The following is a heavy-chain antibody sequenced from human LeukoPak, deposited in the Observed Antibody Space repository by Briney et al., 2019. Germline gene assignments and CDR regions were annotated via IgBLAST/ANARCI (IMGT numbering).Heavy chain of an antibody. D-gene: IGHD3-22*01. CDR3: AKGGSNTYYYDSSGYFQH. J-gene: IGHJ1*01. CDR1: RFTFSSYA. V-gene: IGHV3-23*01. CDR2: ISGSGGST. Sequence: GGSLRLSCAASRFTFSSYAMSWVRQAPGKWLEWASAISGSGGSTYNADTVKARFTISRDNSKNTLYLQMNRLRAEDTAVYYCAKGGSNTYYYDSSGYFQHWGQGTLVTVSS.